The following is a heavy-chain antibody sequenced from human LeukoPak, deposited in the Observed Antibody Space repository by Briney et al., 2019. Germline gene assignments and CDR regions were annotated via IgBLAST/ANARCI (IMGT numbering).Heavy chain of an antibody. CDR1: GYSFTNYW. D-gene: IGHD5-24*01. J-gene: IGHJ4*02. CDR2: IYPGDSDT. V-gene: IGHV5-51*01. Sequence: GESLRISCKGSGYSFTNYWIGWVRQMPGKGLEWMGIIYPGDSDTRYSPSFQGQVTISAEKSISTAYLQWSSLKASDTALYYCASRKKGMATAGFDYWGQGTLVTVSS. CDR3: ASRKKGMATAGFDY.